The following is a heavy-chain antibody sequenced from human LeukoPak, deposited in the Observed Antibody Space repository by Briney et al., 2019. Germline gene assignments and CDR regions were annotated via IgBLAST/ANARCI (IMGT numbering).Heavy chain of an antibody. CDR1: GFTFSSYS. CDR3: ARIVVDYFDY. D-gene: IGHD3-22*01. J-gene: IGHJ4*02. CDR2: IYSGGST. Sequence: PGGSLRLSCAASGFTFSSYSMNWVRQAPGKGLEWVSVIYSGGSTYYADSVKGRFTISRDNSKNTLYLQMNSLRAEDTAVYYCARIVVDYFDYWGQGTLVTVSS. V-gene: IGHV3-66*01.